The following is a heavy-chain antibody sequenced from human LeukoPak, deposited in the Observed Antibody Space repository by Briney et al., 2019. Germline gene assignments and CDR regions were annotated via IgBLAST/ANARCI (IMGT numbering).Heavy chain of an antibody. J-gene: IGHJ1*01. CDR3: SKRGSDSPSCFQH. D-gene: IGHD2-21*02. V-gene: IGHV3-23*01. Sequence: GGSLRLSCAASGFTFNTYAMTWVRQVPGRGPEWVSAISSSGADTHYADSVKGRFTISRDNSKNTLYLQMNSLRAEDTAVYYCSKRGSDSPSCFQHWGQGTLVTVSS. CDR2: ISSSGADT. CDR1: GFTFNTYA.